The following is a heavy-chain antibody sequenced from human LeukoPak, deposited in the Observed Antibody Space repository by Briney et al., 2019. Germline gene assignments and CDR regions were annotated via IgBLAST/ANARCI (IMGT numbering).Heavy chain of an antibody. Sequence: GGSLRLSCAASGFTFSSYWMSWVRQAPGKGLEWVSSIGSSSSYIYYADSVKGRFTISRDNAKNSLYLQMNSLRAEDTAVYYCARDRTLESDYGDAVDYWGQGTLVTVSS. V-gene: IGHV3-21*01. J-gene: IGHJ4*02. CDR3: ARDRTLESDYGDAVDY. D-gene: IGHD4-17*01. CDR1: GFTFSSYW. CDR2: IGSSSSYI.